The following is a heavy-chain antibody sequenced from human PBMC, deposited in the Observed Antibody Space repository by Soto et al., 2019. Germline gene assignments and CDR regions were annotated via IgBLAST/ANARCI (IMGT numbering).Heavy chain of an antibody. CDR1: GGSISSGDYY. CDR3: ASPYVSRDGYPGPFDY. D-gene: IGHD3-22*01. J-gene: IGHJ4*02. CDR2: IYYSGST. V-gene: IGHV4-30-4*01. Sequence: PSETLSLTCTVSGGSISSGDYYWSWIRQPPGKGLEWIGYIYYSGSTYYNPSLKSRVTISVDTSKNQFSLKLSSVTAADTAVYYCASPYVSRDGYPGPFDYWCQGILVTVS.